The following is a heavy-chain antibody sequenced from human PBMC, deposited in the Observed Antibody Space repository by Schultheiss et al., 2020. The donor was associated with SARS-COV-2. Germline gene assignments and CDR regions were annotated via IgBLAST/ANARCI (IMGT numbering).Heavy chain of an antibody. V-gene: IGHV4-61*02. Sequence: SETLSLTCTVSGGSISRSGYYWTWIRQPAGKGLEWIGRVYPSGSTNYNPSLKSRVTISVDTSKNQFSLKLSSVTAADTAVYYCARDHPLKGMDVWGQGTTVTVSS. CDR2: VYPSGST. CDR3: ARDHPLKGMDV. CDR1: GGSISRSGYY. J-gene: IGHJ6*02.